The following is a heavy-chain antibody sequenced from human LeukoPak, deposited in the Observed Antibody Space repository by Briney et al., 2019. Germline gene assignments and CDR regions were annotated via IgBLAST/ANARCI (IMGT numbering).Heavy chain of an antibody. CDR1: GGSISTYY. D-gene: IGHD6-13*01. CDR2: IFNRGST. Sequence: SETLSLTCTVSGGSISTYYWSWIRQPPGKGLEWIGYIFNRGSTNYNPSLKSRVTISVDTSKNQFSLNLSSVTAADTAMYYCARLVGSSWYHEVLFGRDYWGQGTLVTVSS. CDR3: ARLVGSSWYHEVLFGRDY. V-gene: IGHV4-59*01. J-gene: IGHJ4*02.